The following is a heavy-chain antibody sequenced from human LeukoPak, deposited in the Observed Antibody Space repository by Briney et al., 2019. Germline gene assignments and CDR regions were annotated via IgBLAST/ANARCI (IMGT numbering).Heavy chain of an antibody. V-gene: IGHV3-23*01. Sequence: GGSLRLSCAASGFTFSSYSMNWVRQAPGKGLEWVSVISGSGLNTYYTDSVKGRFTISRDNSKNTLSLQMSSPRAEDTAVYYCAKDIGTVGASPFDYWGQGTLVSVSS. CDR1: GFTFSSYS. D-gene: IGHD1-26*01. J-gene: IGHJ4*02. CDR3: AKDIGTVGASPFDY. CDR2: ISGSGLNT.